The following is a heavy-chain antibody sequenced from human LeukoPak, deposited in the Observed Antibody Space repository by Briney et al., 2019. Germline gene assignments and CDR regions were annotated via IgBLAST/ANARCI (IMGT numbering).Heavy chain of an antibody. D-gene: IGHD6-19*01. J-gene: IGHJ4*02. CDR2: INQDGSEE. CDR3: AGSSGWLFDY. V-gene: IGHV3-7*01. Sequence: GGSLRLSCAVSGITLSNYGMSWVRQAPGKGLEWVAQINQDGSEEYYMDSVKARFTISRDNAKNSVYLQMNSLRAEDTAVYYCAGSSGWLFDYWGQGTLVAVSS. CDR1: GITLSNYG.